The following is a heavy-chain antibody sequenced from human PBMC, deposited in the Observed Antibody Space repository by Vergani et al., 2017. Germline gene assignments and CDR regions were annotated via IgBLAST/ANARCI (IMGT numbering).Heavy chain of an antibody. CDR2: IIPIFGTA. D-gene: IGHD6-13*01. J-gene: IGHJ6*04. Sequence: VSCKASGGTFSSYAISWVRQAPGQGLEWMGGIIPIFGTANYAQKFQGRVTITADESTSTAYMELSSLRSEDTAVYYCASSEIAAAGTFGMDVWGKGTTVTVSS. CDR3: ASSEIAAAGTFGMDV. V-gene: IGHV1-69*01. CDR1: GGTFSSYA.